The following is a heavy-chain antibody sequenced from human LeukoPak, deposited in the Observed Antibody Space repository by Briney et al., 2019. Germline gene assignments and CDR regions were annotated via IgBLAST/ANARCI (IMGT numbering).Heavy chain of an antibody. CDR3: ARQHCGGGSCYSPPYYFDY. CDR2: INHSGST. D-gene: IGHD2-15*01. CDR1: GGSFSGYY. V-gene: IGHV4-34*01. Sequence: SETLSLTCAVYGGSFSGYYWSWIRQPPGKGLEWIGEINHSGSTNYNPSLKSRVTISVDTSKNQFSLKLSSVTAADTAVYYCARQHCGGGSCYSPPYYFDYWGQGTLVTVSS. J-gene: IGHJ4*02.